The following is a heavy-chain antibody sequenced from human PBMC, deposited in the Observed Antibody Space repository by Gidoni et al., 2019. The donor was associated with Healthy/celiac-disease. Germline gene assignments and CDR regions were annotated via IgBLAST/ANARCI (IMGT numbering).Heavy chain of an antibody. CDR2: INAGNGNT. D-gene: IGHD6-6*01. Sequence: QVQLVQSGAEVKKPGASVKVSCKASGYPFTSYAMHWVRQAPGQRLEWMGWINAGNGNTKYSQKFQGRVTITRDTSASTAYMELSSLRSEDTAVYYCASGHYSSSDEGWYYYYGMDVWGQGTTVTVSS. V-gene: IGHV1-3*01. CDR3: ASGHYSSSDEGWYYYYGMDV. J-gene: IGHJ6*02. CDR1: GYPFTSYA.